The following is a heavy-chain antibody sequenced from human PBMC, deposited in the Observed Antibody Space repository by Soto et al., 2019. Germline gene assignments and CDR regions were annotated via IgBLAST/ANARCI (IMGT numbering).Heavy chain of an antibody. D-gene: IGHD4-17*01. CDR1: GGSISSGGYS. V-gene: IGHV4-30-2*01. CDR2: IYHSGST. CDR3: ARGRDYGGNSVYYYYGMDV. J-gene: IGHJ6*02. Sequence: PSETLSLTCAVSGGSISSGGYSWSWIRQPPGKGLEWIGYIYHSGSTYYNPSLKSRVTISVDRSKNQFSLKLSSVTAADTAVYYCARGRDYGGNSVYYYYGMDVWGQGTTVPVSS.